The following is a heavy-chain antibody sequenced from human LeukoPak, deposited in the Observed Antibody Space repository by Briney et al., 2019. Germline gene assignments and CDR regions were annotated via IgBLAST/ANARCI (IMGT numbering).Heavy chain of an antibody. D-gene: IGHD6-19*01. CDR3: TASSGWYYFDY. V-gene: IGHV3-49*03. CDR2: IRSKAYGGTT. Sequence: LSGRSLRLSCTASGFTFGDYAMSWFRQAPGQGPECAGFIRSKAYGGTTEYAASVKGRFTISRDDSKSIAYLQMNSLKTEDTAVYYCTASSGWYYFDYWGQGTLVTVSS. J-gene: IGHJ4*02. CDR1: GFTFGDYA.